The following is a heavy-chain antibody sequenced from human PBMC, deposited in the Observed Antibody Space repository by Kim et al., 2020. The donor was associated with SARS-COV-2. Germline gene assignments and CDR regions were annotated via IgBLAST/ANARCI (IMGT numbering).Heavy chain of an antibody. CDR2: GT. Sequence: GTNYAQKFQGRVTMTRDTSISTAYMELSRLRSDDTAVYYCARDFNWNYDYWGQGTLVTVSS. J-gene: IGHJ4*02. D-gene: IGHD1-20*01. CDR3: ARDFNWNYDY. V-gene: IGHV1-2*02.